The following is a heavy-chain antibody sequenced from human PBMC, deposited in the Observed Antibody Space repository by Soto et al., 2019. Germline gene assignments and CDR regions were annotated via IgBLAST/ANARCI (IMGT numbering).Heavy chain of an antibody. CDR2: IYHSGST. Sequence: SETLSLTCTVSGYSIRNGYYWGWIRQPPGKGLEWIGTIYHSGSTYYNPSLKSRVTISVDASENHFSLKLSSVTAADTAVYYCARVGPYCGGDCYSPPPWGQGTLVTVSS. CDR1: GYSIRNGYY. V-gene: IGHV4-38-2*02. CDR3: ARVGPYCGGDCYSPPP. J-gene: IGHJ5*02. D-gene: IGHD2-21*02.